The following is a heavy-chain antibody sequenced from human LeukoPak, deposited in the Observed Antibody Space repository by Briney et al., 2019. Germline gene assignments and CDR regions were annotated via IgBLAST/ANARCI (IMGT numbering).Heavy chain of an antibody. CDR2: SSSSDDGK. Sequence: GGSLRLSCTVSGLSLNNYAMSWVRQVPGKGLEWVSASSSSDDGKWYAESVRGRFTISRDTSKNTVYLQMNSLRVEDAGVYYCAKAPVTSCRGAFCYPFDYWGHGTLVTVFS. V-gene: IGHV3-23*01. CDR3: AKAPVTSCRGAFCYPFDY. D-gene: IGHD2-21*01. J-gene: IGHJ4*01. CDR1: GLSLNNYA.